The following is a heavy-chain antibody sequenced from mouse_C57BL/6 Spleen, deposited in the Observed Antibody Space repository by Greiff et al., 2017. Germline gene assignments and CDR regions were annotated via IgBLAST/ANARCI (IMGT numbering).Heavy chain of an antibody. V-gene: IGHV1-82*01. J-gene: IGHJ2*01. Sequence: QVQLQQSGPELVKPGASVKISCKASGYAFSSSWMNWVKQRPGKGLEWIGRIYPGDGDTNYNGKFKGKATLTADKSSSTAYMQLSSLTSEDSAVYFCAGGNYYGSSYGYFDYWGQGTTLTVSS. CDR2: IYPGDGDT. CDR3: AGGNYYGSSYGYFDY. CDR1: GYAFSSSW. D-gene: IGHD1-1*01.